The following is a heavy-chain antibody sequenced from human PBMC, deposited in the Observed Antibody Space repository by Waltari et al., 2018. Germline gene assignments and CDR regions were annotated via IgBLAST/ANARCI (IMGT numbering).Heavy chain of an antibody. J-gene: IGHJ4*02. V-gene: IGHV3-23*03. CDR1: GFPFSSYA. D-gene: IGHD4-17*01. Sequence: EVQLLESGGGLVQPGGSLRLSCAASGFPFSSYAMSWVRQAPGKGLEWVSVIYSGGSSTYYADSVKGRFTISRDNSKNTLYLQMNSLRAEDTAVYYCAKARPMYGDYVYYFDYWGQGTLVTVSS. CDR3: AKARPMYGDYVYYFDY. CDR2: IYSGGSST.